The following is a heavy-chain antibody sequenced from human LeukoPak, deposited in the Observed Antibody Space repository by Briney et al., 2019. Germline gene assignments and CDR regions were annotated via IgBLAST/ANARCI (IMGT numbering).Heavy chain of an antibody. J-gene: IGHJ3*02. V-gene: IGHV1-69*01. CDR2: IIPIFGTA. D-gene: IGHD3-10*01. CDR1: GGTFSSYA. CDR3: ARLPYPQHRGGYAFDI. Sequence: GSSVKVSCKASGGTFSSYAISWVRQAPGQGLEWMGGIIPIFGTANYAQKFQGRVTITADESTSTAYMELRSLRSDDTAVYYCARLPYPQHRGGYAFDIWGQGTMVTVSS.